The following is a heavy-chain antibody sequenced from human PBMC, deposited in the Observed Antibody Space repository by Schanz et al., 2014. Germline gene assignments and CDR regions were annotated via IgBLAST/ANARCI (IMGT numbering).Heavy chain of an antibody. Sequence: EVQLVASGGGLVQPGGSLRLSCAASGFAVDNYYMSCVRQAPGRGLEWVSIISGSGGNTYYADAVRGRFTISRDNSKTTVYLQMNSLRAEDTAVYFCAKKVPAYNPFDSWGQGTLXTVSS. CDR1: GFAVDNYY. J-gene: IGHJ4*02. CDR3: AKKVPAYNPFDS. V-gene: IGHV3-23*04. D-gene: IGHD1-1*01. CDR2: ISGSGGNT.